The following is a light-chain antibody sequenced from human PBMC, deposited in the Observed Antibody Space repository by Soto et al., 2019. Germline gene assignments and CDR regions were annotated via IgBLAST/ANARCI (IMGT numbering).Light chain of an antibody. J-gene: IGKJ2*01. CDR2: AAS. V-gene: IGKV3-20*01. CDR3: QHYGSSART. CDR1: QSLSSY. Sequence: EIVLTQSPGTLSLSPGERATLSCRASQSLSSYLAWYQQNPGQAPRLLIYAASSRATGIPDRFSGSGSGTDFTLTISRLEPEDFAVYYCQHYGSSARTFGQGTKLEIK.